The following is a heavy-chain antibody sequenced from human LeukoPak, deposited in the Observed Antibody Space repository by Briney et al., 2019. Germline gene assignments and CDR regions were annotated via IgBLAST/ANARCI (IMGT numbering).Heavy chain of an antibody. CDR2: ISYDGSNK. J-gene: IGHJ5*02. CDR3: GSGYNWFDP. D-gene: IGHD5-12*01. V-gene: IGHV3-30*04. CDR1: GFTFSSYA. Sequence: GGSLRLSCAASGFTFSSYAMHWVRQAPGKGLEWMAVISYDGSNKYYADSVKGRFTISRDNSKNTLYLQMNSLRAEDTAVYYCGSGYNWFDPWGQGTLVTVSS.